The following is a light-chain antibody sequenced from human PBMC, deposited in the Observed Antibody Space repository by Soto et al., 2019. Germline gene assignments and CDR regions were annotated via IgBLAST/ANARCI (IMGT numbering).Light chain of an antibody. CDR1: GSNIGSNY. CDR3: EAWDNNMSVA. CDR2: DND. Sequence: QSVLTQPPSVSAAPGQRVTISCSGSGSNIGSNYVSWYQQLPGTAPRLLIYDNDKRPSGIPDRFSGSKSGTSATLGITGLQTGDEADYYCEAWDNNMSVAFGGGTKLTVL. J-gene: IGLJ2*01. V-gene: IGLV1-51*01.